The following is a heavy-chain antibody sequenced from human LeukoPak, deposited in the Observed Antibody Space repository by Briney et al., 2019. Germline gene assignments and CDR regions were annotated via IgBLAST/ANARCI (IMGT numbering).Heavy chain of an antibody. J-gene: IGHJ4*02. D-gene: IGHD5-18*01. V-gene: IGHV4-4*07. CDR3: ARGPGRHRGYRNHDFDY. Sequence: SETLSLTCTVSGDSISSYYWSWIRQPTGKGLECIGRVYTSGSTNYNPPLKSRVTISVDTSKNQFSMKLSSVTAADTAVYYCARGPGRHRGYRNHDFDYWGQGTLVTVSS. CDR2: VYTSGST. CDR1: GDSISSYY.